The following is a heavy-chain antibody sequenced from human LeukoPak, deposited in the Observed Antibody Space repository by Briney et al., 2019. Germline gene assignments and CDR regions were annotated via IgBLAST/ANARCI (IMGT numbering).Heavy chain of an antibody. Sequence: GGSLRLSCAASGFTFSSYSMNWVRQAPGKGLEWVSYISSTSSTTYYADSVKGRFTISRDNSKNTLYLQMNSLRAEDTAVYYCAKDQVSDILTGYYAYFDYWGQGTLVTVSS. V-gene: IGHV3-48*01. CDR3: AKDQVSDILTGYYAYFDY. CDR1: GFTFSSYS. CDR2: ISSTSSTT. J-gene: IGHJ4*02. D-gene: IGHD3-9*01.